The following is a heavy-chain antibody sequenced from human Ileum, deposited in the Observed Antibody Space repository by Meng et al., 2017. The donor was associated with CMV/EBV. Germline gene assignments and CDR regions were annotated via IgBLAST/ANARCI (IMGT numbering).Heavy chain of an antibody. V-gene: IGHV3-15*01. Sequence: GGSLRLSCAVSGPSFSDAWMSWVRQAPGKGLEWVGRIRSKDAGGTIEYAAPVKGRFTITRDDSQNTLYLEMNSVKTEDTAVYYCIHDFPRPLAQIDYWGQGTLVTVSS. D-gene: IGHD1-1*01. CDR1: GPSFSDAW. J-gene: IGHJ4*02. CDR3: IHDFPRPLAQIDY. CDR2: IRSKDAGGTI.